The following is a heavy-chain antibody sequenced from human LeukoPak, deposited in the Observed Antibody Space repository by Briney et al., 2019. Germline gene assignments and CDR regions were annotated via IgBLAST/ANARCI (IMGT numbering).Heavy chain of an antibody. CDR3: ARSVRI. CDR2: VKNGGNT. CDR1: SGSISSGTYY. J-gene: IGHJ3*02. V-gene: IGHV4-39*07. Sequence: SETLSLTCTVSSGSISSGTYYWGWIRQPPGKGLEWIGDVKNGGNTYYSQSLQSRVTISVDTSKNQFSLKLTSVTAADTAVYYCARSVRIWGQGTLVTVSS.